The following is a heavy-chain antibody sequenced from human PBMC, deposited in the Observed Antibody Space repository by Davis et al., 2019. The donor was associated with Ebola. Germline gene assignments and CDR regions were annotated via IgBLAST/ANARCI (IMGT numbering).Heavy chain of an antibody. V-gene: IGHV1-3*01. D-gene: IGHD1-26*01. CDR3: ASPEFSELPRSYYYYGMDV. Sequence: ASVKVSCKASGYTFTTYAIHWVRQAPGQRLEWMGWINAGNGNTKYSQKFQGRVTITRDTSARTAYMELSSLRSEDTAVYYCASPEFSELPRSYYYYGMDVWGQGTTVTVSS. J-gene: IGHJ6*02. CDR2: INAGNGNT. CDR1: GYTFTTYA.